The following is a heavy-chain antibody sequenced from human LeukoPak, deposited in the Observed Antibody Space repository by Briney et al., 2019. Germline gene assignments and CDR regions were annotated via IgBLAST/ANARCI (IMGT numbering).Heavy chain of an antibody. J-gene: IGHJ6*03. D-gene: IGHD3-3*01. CDR3: ARAYYDFWSGYQTYYYYYYMDV. CDR1: GGSISSYH. Sequence: SETLSLTCTVSGGSISSYHWSWIRQPPGKGLEWIGYIYYSGSTNYNPSLKSRVTISVDTSKNQFSLKLSSVTAADTAVYYCARAYYDFWSGYQTYYYYYYMDVWGKGTTVTVSS. V-gene: IGHV4-59*01. CDR2: IYYSGST.